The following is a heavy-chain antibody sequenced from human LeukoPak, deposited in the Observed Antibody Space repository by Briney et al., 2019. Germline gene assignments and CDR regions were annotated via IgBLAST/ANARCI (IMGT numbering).Heavy chain of an antibody. CDR2: VNHSGST. CDR1: GGSFNNYY. D-gene: IGHD3-16*01. J-gene: IGHJ4*02. V-gene: IGHV4-34*01. CDR3: ASLMLIAVGYDY. Sequence: PSETLSLTCAVYGGSFNNYYWSWIRQPPGKGLEWIGEVNHSGSTSYNPSLRSRATISIDTSKNQFSLQLTSVTAADTAVYYCASLMLIAVGYDYWGQGNLVTVSS.